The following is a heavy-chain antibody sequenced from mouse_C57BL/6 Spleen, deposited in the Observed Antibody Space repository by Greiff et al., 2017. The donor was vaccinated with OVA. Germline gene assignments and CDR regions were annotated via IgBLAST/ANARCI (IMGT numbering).Heavy chain of an antibody. CDR2: INPGSGGT. Sequence: QVQLKESGAELVRPGTSVKMSCKASGYAFTNYLIEWVKQRPGQGLEWIGVINPGSGGTNYNEKLKGKATLTAGKSSSTAYMQLSSLTSADSAVYYCARGIYYGSSYDYYAMDDWGQGTSVTVSS. CDR1: GYAFTNYL. V-gene: IGHV1-54*01. D-gene: IGHD1-1*01. CDR3: ARGIYYGSSYDYYAMDD. J-gene: IGHJ4*01.